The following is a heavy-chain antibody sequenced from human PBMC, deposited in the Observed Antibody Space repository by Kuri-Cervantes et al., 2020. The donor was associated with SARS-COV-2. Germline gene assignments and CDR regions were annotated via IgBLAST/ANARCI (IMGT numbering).Heavy chain of an antibody. CDR2: FDPEDGET. Sequence: ASVKVSCKASGYTFTSYGISWVRQAPGQGLEWMGGFDPEDGETIYAQKFQGRVTMTRDTSTGTVYMELSSPRSEDTAVYYCAQAPSRGAWFDPWGQGTLVTVSS. CDR3: AQAPSRGAWFDP. CDR1: GYTFTSYG. J-gene: IGHJ5*02. V-gene: IGHV1-18*01.